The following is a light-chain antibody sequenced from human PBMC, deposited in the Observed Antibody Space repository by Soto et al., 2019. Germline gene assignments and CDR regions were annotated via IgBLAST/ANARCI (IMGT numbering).Light chain of an antibody. CDR2: KAS. CDR1: QSISTW. J-gene: IGKJ4*01. Sequence: DIQMTQSPSTLSASVGDRVTITCRASQSISTWLAWYQQKAGKAPKLLIYKASSLGGGVPSRFSGSGSGTEFNITISSLQPDDFATYYCQQYNTYPLTFGGGTTVDIK. V-gene: IGKV1-5*03. CDR3: QQYNTYPLT.